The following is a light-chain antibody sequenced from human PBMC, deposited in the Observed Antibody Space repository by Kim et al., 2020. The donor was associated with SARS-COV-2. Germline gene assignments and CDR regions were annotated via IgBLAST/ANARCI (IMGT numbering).Light chain of an antibody. Sequence: APGKTARITCGGNNIGSKSVHWYQQKPGPAPVLVIYYDSDRPSGSPERFSGSNSGNTATLTISRVEAGDEADYYCQVWDSSSDHWVFGGGTQLTVL. J-gene: IGLJ3*02. CDR2: YDS. CDR1: NIGSKS. CDR3: QVWDSSSDHWV. V-gene: IGLV3-21*04.